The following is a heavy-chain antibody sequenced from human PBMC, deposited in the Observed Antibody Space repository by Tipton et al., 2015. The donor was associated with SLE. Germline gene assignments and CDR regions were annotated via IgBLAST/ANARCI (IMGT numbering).Heavy chain of an antibody. V-gene: IGHV3-66*01. D-gene: IGHD2-8*02. CDR3: ARDRDIVLEPVPIPPAFDI. J-gene: IGHJ3*02. CDR2: IYSGGST. Sequence: SLRLSCAASGFTVSSNYMSWVRQAPGKGLEWVSVIYSGGSTYYADSVKGRFTISRDNSKNTLYLQMNSLRAADTAVYFCARDRDIVLEPVPIPPAFDIWGQGTTVTVSS. CDR1: GFTVSSNY.